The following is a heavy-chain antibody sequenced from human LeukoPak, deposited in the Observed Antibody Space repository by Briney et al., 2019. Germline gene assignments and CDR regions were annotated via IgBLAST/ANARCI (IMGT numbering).Heavy chain of an antibody. CDR3: ARDAYCGGDCLNDAFDI. CDR2: IYSGGST. V-gene: IGHV3-66*01. Sequence: GGSLRLSCAASGFTVSSNYMSWVRQAPGKGLEWVSVIYSGGSTYYADSVKGRFTISRDNSKNTLYLRMNSLRAEDTAVYYCARDAYCGGDCLNDAFDIWGQGTMVTVSS. J-gene: IGHJ3*02. CDR1: GFTVSSNY. D-gene: IGHD2-21*02.